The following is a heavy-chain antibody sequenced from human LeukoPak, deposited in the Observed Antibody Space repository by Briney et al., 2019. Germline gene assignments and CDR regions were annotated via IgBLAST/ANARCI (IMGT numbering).Heavy chain of an antibody. V-gene: IGHV1-2*02. J-gene: IGHJ4*02. CDR3: ARDRLVPRDPYNWNDAGY. CDR1: GYTFTGYY. D-gene: IGHD1-1*01. CDR2: INPNSGGT. Sequence: HEASVKVSCKASGYTFTGYYMHWVRQAPGQGLEWMGWINPNSGGTNYAQKFQGRVTMTRDTSISTAYMELSRLRSDDTAVYYCARDRLVPRDPYNWNDAGYWGQGTLVTVSS.